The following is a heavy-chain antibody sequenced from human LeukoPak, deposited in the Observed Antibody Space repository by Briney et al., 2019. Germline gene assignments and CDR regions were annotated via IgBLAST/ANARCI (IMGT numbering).Heavy chain of an antibody. J-gene: IGHJ4*02. V-gene: IGHV3-23*01. CDR2: ISGSGGST. CDR3: ARTNLGSHFDY. Sequence: GGSLRLSCAASGFTFSSYAMSWVRQAPGKGLEWVSAISGSGGSTYYADSVKGRFTISRHNSKNTLYLQMNSLRAGDTAVYYCARTNLGSHFDYWGQGTLVTVSS. D-gene: IGHD2-15*01. CDR1: GFTFSSYA.